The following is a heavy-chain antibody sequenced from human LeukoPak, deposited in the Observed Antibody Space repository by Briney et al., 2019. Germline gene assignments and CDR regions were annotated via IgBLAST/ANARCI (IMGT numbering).Heavy chain of an antibody. Sequence: GGSLRLSCAASGFTFDDYAMSWVRQAPGKGPEWVSAISKDGGDSYYADPVKGRFAISRDNSKNMLYLQMNSLRAEDTAVYYCAKDEMAVAIFDYWGQGTLVTVSS. J-gene: IGHJ4*02. V-gene: IGHV3-23*01. CDR3: AKDEMAVAIFDY. D-gene: IGHD6-19*01. CDR2: ISKDGGDS. CDR1: GFTFDDYA.